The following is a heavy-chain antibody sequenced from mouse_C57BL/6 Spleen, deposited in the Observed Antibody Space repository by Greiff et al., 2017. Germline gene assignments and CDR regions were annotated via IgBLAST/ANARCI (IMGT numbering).Heavy chain of an antibody. CDR1: GYTFTSYW. V-gene: IGHV1-61*01. CDR3: ARFDYERGFAY. Sequence: VQLQQPGAELVRPGSSVKLSCKASGYTFTSYWMDWVKQRPGQGLEWIGNIYPSDSETHYNQKFKDKATLTVDKSSSTAYMQLSSLTSEDSAVYYCARFDYERGFAYWGQGTLVTVSA. J-gene: IGHJ3*01. D-gene: IGHD2-4*01. CDR2: IYPSDSET.